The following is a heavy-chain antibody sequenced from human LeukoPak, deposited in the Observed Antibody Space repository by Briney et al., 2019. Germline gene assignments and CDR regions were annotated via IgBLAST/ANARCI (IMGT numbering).Heavy chain of an antibody. Sequence: GASVRVSCKASGGTFSSYAISWVRQAPGQGLEWMGGIIPIFGTANYAQKFQGRVTITTDESTSTAYLELSSLRSEDTAVYYCARDRGGYFDYWGQGTLVTVSS. CDR3: ARDRGGYFDY. CDR2: IIPIFGTA. V-gene: IGHV1-69*05. CDR1: GGTFSSYA. J-gene: IGHJ4*02. D-gene: IGHD3-10*01.